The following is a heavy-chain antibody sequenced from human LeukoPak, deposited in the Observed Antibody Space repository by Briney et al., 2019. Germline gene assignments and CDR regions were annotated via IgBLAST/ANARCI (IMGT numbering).Heavy chain of an antibody. J-gene: IGHJ6*03. D-gene: IGHD4-11*01. CDR3: ARERATVAYYYYYYYMDV. V-gene: IGHV4-34*09. Sequence: PSETLSLTSAVYGGSFIGYYWSWFRQHPGKGLEWIGEINHSGSTYYNPSLKSRVTISVDTSKNQFSLKLSSVTAADTAAYYCARERATVAYYYYYYYMDVWGQGTTVTVSS. CDR2: INHSGST. CDR1: GGSFIGYY.